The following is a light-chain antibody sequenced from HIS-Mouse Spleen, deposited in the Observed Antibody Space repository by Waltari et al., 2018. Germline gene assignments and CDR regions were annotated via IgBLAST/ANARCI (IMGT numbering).Light chain of an antibody. J-gene: IGLJ2*01. Sequence: QSALTQPPSASGSPGQSVTISCTGTRSDVGGYHYVSWYQQHPGKAPKLLIYAVSTRPSGVPDRFSGSKSGNTASLTVSGLQAEDEADYYCSSYAGSNNVVFGGGTKLTVL. CDR2: AVS. CDR1: RSDVGGYHY. V-gene: IGLV2-8*01. CDR3: SSYAGSNNVV.